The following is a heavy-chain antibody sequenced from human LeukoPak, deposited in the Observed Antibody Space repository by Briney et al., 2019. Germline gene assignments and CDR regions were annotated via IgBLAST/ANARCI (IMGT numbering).Heavy chain of an antibody. CDR2: ISWDGGST. J-gene: IGHJ4*02. CDR1: GFTFDGYA. V-gene: IGHV3-43D*03. D-gene: IGHD2-8*01. Sequence: GGSLRLSCAASGFTFDGYAMHWVRQAPGKGLEWVSLISWDGGSTYYADSVKGRFTISRDNSKNSLYLRMNSLRAEDSALYYCAKGDGFDYWCQGTLVTVSS. CDR3: AKGDGFDY.